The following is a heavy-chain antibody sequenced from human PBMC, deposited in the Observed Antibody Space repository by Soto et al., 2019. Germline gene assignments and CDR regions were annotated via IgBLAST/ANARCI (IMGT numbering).Heavy chain of an antibody. CDR3: ARGVLY. V-gene: IGHV4-31*03. J-gene: IGHJ4*02. Sequence: QVQLQESGPGLVKPSQTLSLTCTVSGGSISSGGYFWNWIRQPPGKGLEWIGNIFYSGTTYYNPSLQSRVTISVDTSKNQFSLKLSSVTAADTAVYFCARGVLYWGQGTLVTVSS. D-gene: IGHD1-1*01. CDR1: GGSISSGGYF. CDR2: IFYSGTT.